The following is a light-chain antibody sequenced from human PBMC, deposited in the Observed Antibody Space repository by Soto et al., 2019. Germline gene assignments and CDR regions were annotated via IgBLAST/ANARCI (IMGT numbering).Light chain of an antibody. Sequence: QSALTQPPSASGSPGQSVAISCTETASNIGGYTFVSWYEQHPGKSPKLLIYDVNKSPSGVPDRFSGSKSGNTASLTVSGIQAEDEADYYCSAHGGTNPYVFGTGTKLTVL. V-gene: IGLV2-8*01. CDR2: DVN. J-gene: IGLJ1*01. CDR1: ASNIGGYTF. CDR3: SAHGGTNPYV.